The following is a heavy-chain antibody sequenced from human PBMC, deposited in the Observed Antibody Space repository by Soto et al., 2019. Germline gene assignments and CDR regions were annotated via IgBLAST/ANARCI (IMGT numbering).Heavy chain of an antibody. V-gene: IGHV3-7*01. CDR3: ARESEDLTSNFDY. CDR1: GFTFSSYS. Sequence: GGSLRLSCAASGFTFSSYSMSWVRQAPGKGLEWVANIKQDGSEKYYVDSVKGRFTISRDNAKNSLYLEMNSLRAEDTAVYYCARESEDLTSNFDYWGQGTLVTAPQ. J-gene: IGHJ4*02. CDR2: IKQDGSEK.